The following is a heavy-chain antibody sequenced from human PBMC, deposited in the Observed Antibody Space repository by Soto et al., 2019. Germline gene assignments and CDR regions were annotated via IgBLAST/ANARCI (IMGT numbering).Heavy chain of an antibody. V-gene: IGHV3-30-3*01. Sequence: GGSLRLSCAASGFTFSSYAMHWVRQAPGKGLEWVAVISYDGSNKYYADSVKGRFTISRDNSKNTLYLQMNSLRAEDTAVYYCARDLKQQLVLQGSANWFDPWGQGTLVTVSS. CDR2: ISYDGSNK. D-gene: IGHD6-13*01. J-gene: IGHJ5*02. CDR1: GFTFSSYA. CDR3: ARDLKQQLVLQGSANWFDP.